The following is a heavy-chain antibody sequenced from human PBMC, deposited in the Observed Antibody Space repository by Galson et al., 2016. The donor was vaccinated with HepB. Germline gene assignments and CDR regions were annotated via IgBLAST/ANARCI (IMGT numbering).Heavy chain of an antibody. Sequence: SLRLSCAASGFSFSXXXMHXXXQAXXXGLXXVAXXXYDXXXKXXXDSXXGRFAISSDNSKNTLXLQXXSLRVEDTAVYFCANSEETPSNHXSYGMGAWGQGXTXTV. J-gene: IGHJ6*02. D-gene: IGHD6-13*01. CDR1: GFSFSXXX. V-gene: IGHV3-30*09. CDR3: ANSEETPSNHXSYGMGA. CDR2: XXYDXXXK.